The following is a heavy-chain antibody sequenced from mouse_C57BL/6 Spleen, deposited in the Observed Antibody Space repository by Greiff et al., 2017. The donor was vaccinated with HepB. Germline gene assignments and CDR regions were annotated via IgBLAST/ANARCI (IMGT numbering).Heavy chain of an antibody. CDR2: INPNNGGT. CDR1: GYTFTDYN. J-gene: IGHJ2*01. Sequence: VQLQQSGPELVKPGASVKMSCKASGYTFTDYNMHWVKQSHGKSLEWIGYINPNNGGTSYNQKFKGKATLTVNKSYSTAYMELRSLTSEDSAVYYCARPAYYSNYYFDYWGQGTTLTVSS. V-gene: IGHV1-22*01. CDR3: ARPAYYSNYYFDY. D-gene: IGHD2-5*01.